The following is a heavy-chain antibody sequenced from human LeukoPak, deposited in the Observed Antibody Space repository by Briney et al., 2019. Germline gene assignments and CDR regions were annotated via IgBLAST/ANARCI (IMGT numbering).Heavy chain of an antibody. CDR3: ARAFSGYDHDY. CDR2: IIAILGIA. D-gene: IGHD5-12*01. CDR1: GGTFRSYT. V-gene: IGHV1-69*02. Sequence: GSSVKVSCKASGGTFRSYTISWVRQAPGQGLEWMGRIIAILGIANYAQKFQGRVTITADKSTSTAYMELSSLRSEDTAVYYCARAFSGYDHDYWGQGTLVTVSS. J-gene: IGHJ4*02.